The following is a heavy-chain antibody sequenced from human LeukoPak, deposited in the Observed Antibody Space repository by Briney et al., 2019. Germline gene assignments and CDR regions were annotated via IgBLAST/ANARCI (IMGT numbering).Heavy chain of an antibody. V-gene: IGHV1-69*01. CDR2: IIPNFGTT. CDR3: ARGWIYDILTRLFYFDY. Sequence: SVKVSCKTSGDSFSSFAWTWVRQAPGQGLEWVGDIIPNFGTTNYAQKFQGRVTITAGESTNTAYMELSSLRSEDSAIYYCARGWIYDILTRLFYFDYWGQGTLVTVSS. J-gene: IGHJ4*02. CDR1: GDSFSSFA. D-gene: IGHD3-9*01.